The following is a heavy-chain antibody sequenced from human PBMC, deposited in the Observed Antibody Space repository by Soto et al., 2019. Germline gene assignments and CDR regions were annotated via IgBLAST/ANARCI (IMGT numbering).Heavy chain of an antibody. CDR1: GFTFDDYA. Sequence: SLRLSCAASGFTFDDYAMHWVRQAPGKGLEWVSGISWNSGSIGYADSVKGRFTISRDNAKNSLYLQMNSLRAEDTALYYCAKDRGSSGWNAFDIWGQGTMVTVSS. CDR3: AKDRGSSGWNAFDI. V-gene: IGHV3-9*01. CDR2: ISWNSGSI. J-gene: IGHJ3*02. D-gene: IGHD6-19*01.